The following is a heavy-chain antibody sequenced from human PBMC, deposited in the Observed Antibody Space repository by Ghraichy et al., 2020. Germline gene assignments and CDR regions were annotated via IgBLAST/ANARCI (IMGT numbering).Heavy chain of an antibody. CDR2: ISGSGGST. J-gene: IGHJ4*02. CDR3: AKVRGPRSYYDRSGYRLNYFDY. Sequence: GGSLRLSCAASGFTFSSYAMSWVRQAPGKGLEWVSAISGSGGSTYYADSVKGRFTISRDNSKNTLYLQRNSLRAEDTAVYYCAKVRGPRSYYDRSGYRLNYFDYWGQGTLVTVSS. V-gene: IGHV3-23*01. D-gene: IGHD3-22*01. CDR1: GFTFSSYA.